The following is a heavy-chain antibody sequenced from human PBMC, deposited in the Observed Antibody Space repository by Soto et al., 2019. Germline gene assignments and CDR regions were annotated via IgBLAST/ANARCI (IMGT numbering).Heavy chain of an antibody. CDR1: GFTFTRYS. Sequence: PGGSLRLSCAASGFTFTRYSMNWVRQAPGKGLEWVSSISSTTSYIYYGDSMKGRFTISRDNAKNSLYLEMNSLRAEDTAVYYCARESEDLTSNFDYWGQGNLVTVS. J-gene: IGHJ4*02. V-gene: IGHV3-21*06. CDR2: ISSTTSYI. CDR3: ARESEDLTSNFDY.